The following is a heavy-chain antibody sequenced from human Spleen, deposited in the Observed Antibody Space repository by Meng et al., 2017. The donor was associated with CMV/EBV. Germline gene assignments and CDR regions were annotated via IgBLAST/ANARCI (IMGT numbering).Heavy chain of an antibody. CDR3: AKAPYSGGFDS. CDR1: GFTFSKCG. J-gene: IGHJ4*02. Sequence: GGFLRLSCTASGFTFSKCGMHWVRQAPGKGLEWVAVIWYDGSEEYYADNVKGRFTISRDNYRHMLYLQMTNLRAEDTAVYYCAKAPYSGGFDSWGQGTLVTVSS. V-gene: IGHV3-33*03. CDR2: IWYDGSEE. D-gene: IGHD3-10*01.